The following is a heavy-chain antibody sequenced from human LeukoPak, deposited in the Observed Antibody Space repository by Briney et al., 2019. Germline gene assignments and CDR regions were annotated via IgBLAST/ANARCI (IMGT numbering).Heavy chain of an antibody. CDR3: ARGTDRSKIAY. D-gene: IGHD3-22*01. V-gene: IGHV4-34*01. Sequence: PSETLSLTCAVFGGSFSGYYWSWIRQPPGEGLEWIGEIHPRGTIDYNPSLKSRVTISGDTSKNQFSLKLTSVTAADTAVYYCARGTDRSKIAYWGQGTLVTVSS. CDR2: IHPRGTI. CDR1: GGSFSGYY. J-gene: IGHJ4*02.